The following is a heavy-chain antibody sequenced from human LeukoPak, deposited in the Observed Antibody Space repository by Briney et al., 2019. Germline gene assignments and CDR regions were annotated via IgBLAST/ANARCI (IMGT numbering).Heavy chain of an antibody. D-gene: IGHD5-12*01. CDR2: INPSGGST. Sequence: ASVKVSCKASGNTFTSYYMHWVRQAPGQGPEWMGIINPSGGSTSYAQKFQGRVTMTRDTSTSTVYMELSSLRSEDTAVYYCARGRGGYDFDYWGQGTLVTVSS. CDR1: GNTFTSYY. CDR3: ARGRGGYDFDY. J-gene: IGHJ4*02. V-gene: IGHV1-46*01.